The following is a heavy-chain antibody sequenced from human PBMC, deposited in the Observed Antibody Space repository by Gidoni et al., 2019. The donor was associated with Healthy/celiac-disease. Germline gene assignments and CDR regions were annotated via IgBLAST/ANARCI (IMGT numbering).Heavy chain of an antibody. V-gene: IGHV1-69*01. CDR2: IIPIFGTA. CDR3: ARVAAAATMAVWFDP. CDR1: GGTFSSYA. Sequence: QVQLVQSGAAVKKPGSSVKFSCKASGGTFSSYAISWVRQAPGQGLEWMGGIIPIFGTANDAQKFQGRVTITADESTSTAYMELSSLRSEDTAVYYCARVAAAATMAVWFDPWGQGTLVTVSS. J-gene: IGHJ5*02. D-gene: IGHD6-13*01.